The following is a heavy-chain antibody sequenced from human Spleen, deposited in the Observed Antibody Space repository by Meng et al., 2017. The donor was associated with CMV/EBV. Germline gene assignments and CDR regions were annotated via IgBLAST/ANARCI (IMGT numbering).Heavy chain of an antibody. D-gene: IGHD3-3*01. J-gene: IGHJ3*02. V-gene: IGHV3-11*04. CDR3: ARVHYLTISSQVGAFDI. CDR1: RFTLSDYY. Sequence: GESLKISCTASRFTLSDYYMSWIRQAPGKGLEWISYISNSGTTIYYADSVKGRFTISRDNAKNSLYLQMNSLRAEDTAVYYCARVHYLTISSQVGAFDIWGQGTMVTVSS. CDR2: ISNSGTTI.